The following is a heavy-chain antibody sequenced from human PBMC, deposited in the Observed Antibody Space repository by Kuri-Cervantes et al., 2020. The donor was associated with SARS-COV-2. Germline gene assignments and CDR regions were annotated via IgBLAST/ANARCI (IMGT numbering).Heavy chain of an antibody. Sequence: ASVKVSCKASGYTFTSYGISWVRQAPGQGLEWMGWISAYNGNTNYAQKLQGRVTMTTDTSTSTAYMELRSLRSDDTAVYYCARVDDIAMVIAHGAFDIWGQGTMVTVSS. CDR2: ISAYNGNT. J-gene: IGHJ3*02. V-gene: IGHV1-18*01. CDR3: ARVDDIAMVIAHGAFDI. D-gene: IGHD5-18*01. CDR1: GYTFTSYG.